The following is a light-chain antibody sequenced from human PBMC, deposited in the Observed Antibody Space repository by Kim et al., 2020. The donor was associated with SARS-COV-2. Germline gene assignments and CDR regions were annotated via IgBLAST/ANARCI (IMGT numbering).Light chain of an antibody. CDR2: YDS. CDR1: NIGSKS. V-gene: IGLV3-21*04. CDR3: QVWDSSSDHPV. J-gene: IGLJ2*01. Sequence: APGKTARITWGGNNIGSKSVHGYQQKPGQAPVLVIYYDSDRPSGIPERFSGSNSGNTATLTISRVEAGDEADYYCQVWDSSSDHPVFGGGTKLTVL.